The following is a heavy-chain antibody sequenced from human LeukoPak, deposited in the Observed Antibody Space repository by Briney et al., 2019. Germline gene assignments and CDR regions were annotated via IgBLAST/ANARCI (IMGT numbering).Heavy chain of an antibody. D-gene: IGHD5-18*01. CDR1: GFTFSSYA. J-gene: IGHJ4*02. CDR3: AKGRGYSYRESIDY. CDR2: ISGSGGST. V-gene: IGHV3-23*01. Sequence: PGGSLRLSCAAAGFTFSSYAMSWVRQAPGKGLEWVSAISGSGGSTYYADSVKGRFTISRDNSKNTLYLQMNSLRAEDTAVYYCAKGRGYSYRESIDYWGQGTLVTVSS.